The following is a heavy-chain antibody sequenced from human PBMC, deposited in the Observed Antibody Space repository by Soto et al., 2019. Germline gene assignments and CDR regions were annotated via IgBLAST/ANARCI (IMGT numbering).Heavy chain of an antibody. Sequence: EVQLLQSGGGLVQPGGSLRLSCAASGFSFNKYAVTWVRQAPGKGLEWVPVISDAGGVTYYADSVKGRFTISRDNSMNSLYLQMSSLRAEDTAVYYCAKCVGSGTYKNYCYYMDVWGKGTTVTVSS. J-gene: IGHJ6*03. CDR3: AKCVGSGTYKNYCYYMDV. V-gene: IGHV3-23*01. CDR2: ISDAGGVT. D-gene: IGHD3-10*01. CDR1: GFSFNKYA.